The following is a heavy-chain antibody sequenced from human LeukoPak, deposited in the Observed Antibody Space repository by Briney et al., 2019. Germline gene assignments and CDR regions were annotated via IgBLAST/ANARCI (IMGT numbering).Heavy chain of an antibody. Sequence: SETLSLTCTVSGGSISSYYWSWIRQPPGKGLEWIGYIYYSGSTNYNPSLKSRVTISVDTSKNHFSLKLISLTAADTAVYYCARTTEGGYTYDYFYYYYMGVWGKGTTVTISS. J-gene: IGHJ6*03. CDR1: GGSISSYY. V-gene: IGHV4-59*01. CDR2: IYYSGST. CDR3: ARTTEGGYTYDYFYYYYMGV. D-gene: IGHD5-18*01.